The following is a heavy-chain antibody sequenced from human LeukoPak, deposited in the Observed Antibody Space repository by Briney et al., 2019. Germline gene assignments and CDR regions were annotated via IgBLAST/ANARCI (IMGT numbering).Heavy chain of an antibody. Sequence: GGSLRLSCAASGLTVSSDYMSWVRQAPGKGLEWVAVIYSGGSTYYADTVRDRLTISRDKSKNTLYLQMNSLRAEDTAVYFCARGAAGYSSGWYSRAFDIWGQGTMVTVSS. CDR3: ARGAAGYSSGWYSRAFDI. V-gene: IGHV3-66*01. J-gene: IGHJ3*02. D-gene: IGHD6-19*01. CDR1: GLTVSSDY. CDR2: IYSGGST.